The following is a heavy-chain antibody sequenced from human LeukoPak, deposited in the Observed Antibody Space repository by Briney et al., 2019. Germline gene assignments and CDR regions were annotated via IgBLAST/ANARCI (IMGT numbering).Heavy chain of an antibody. CDR1: GFTFSSYA. D-gene: IGHD6-25*01. Sequence: PGGSLRLSCAASGFTFSSYAVTWVRQAPGKGLEWVSSITGRGDTAFYADSVKGRFTISRDNSKNMLYLQMHSLRVEDTAVYYCVKDYSTIAAAANPLFDYWGQGALVTVSS. J-gene: IGHJ4*02. V-gene: IGHV3-23*01. CDR3: VKDYSTIAAAANPLFDY. CDR2: ITGRGDTA.